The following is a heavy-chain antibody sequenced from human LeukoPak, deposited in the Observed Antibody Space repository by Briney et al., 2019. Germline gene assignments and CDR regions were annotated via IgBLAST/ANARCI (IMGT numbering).Heavy chain of an antibody. V-gene: IGHV1-2*02. CDR2: INPNSGGT. CDR3: ARDREQGPLALRGLDY. CDR1: GYTFTGYY. Sequence: ASVKVSCKASGYTFTGYYMHWVRQAPGQGLEWMGWINPNSGGTNYAQKFQGRVTMTRDTSISTAYMELSRLRSDDTAVYYCARDREQGPLALRGLDYWGQGTLVTVPS. J-gene: IGHJ4*02. D-gene: IGHD3-10*01.